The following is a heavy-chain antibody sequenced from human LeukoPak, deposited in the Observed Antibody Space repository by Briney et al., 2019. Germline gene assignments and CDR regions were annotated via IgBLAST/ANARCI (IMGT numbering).Heavy chain of an antibody. Sequence: SETLSLICAVYGGSFSDYYWSWIRQPPGKGLEWIGEINHSGSTNYNPSLKSRVTISVDTSKNQFSLKLSSVTAADTAVYYCARNGYSGWSDYWGQGTLVTVSS. D-gene: IGHD6-19*01. CDR3: ARNGYSGWSDY. CDR2: INHSGST. V-gene: IGHV4-34*01. J-gene: IGHJ4*02. CDR1: GGSFSDYY.